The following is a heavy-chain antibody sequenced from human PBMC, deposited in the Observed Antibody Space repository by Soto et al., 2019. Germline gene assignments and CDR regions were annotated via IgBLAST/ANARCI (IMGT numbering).Heavy chain of an antibody. CDR2: ISYDGSNK. CDR3: ARGDIVGATRDAFDI. D-gene: IGHD1-26*01. J-gene: IGHJ3*02. CDR1: GFTFSSYA. Sequence: QVQLVESGGGVVQPGRSLRLSCAASGFTFSSYAMHWVRQAPGKGLEWVAVISYDGSNKYYADSVKGRFTISRDNSKNSPYLHMDSLRAEDTAVYYCARGDIVGATRDAFDIWGQGTMVTVSS. V-gene: IGHV3-30-3*01.